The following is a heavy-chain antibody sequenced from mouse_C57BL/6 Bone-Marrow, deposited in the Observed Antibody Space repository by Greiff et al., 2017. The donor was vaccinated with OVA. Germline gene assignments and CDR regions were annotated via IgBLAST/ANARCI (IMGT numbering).Heavy chain of an antibody. V-gene: IGHV5-4*01. CDR3: ARDAGYDVWFAY. J-gene: IGHJ3*01. D-gene: IGHD2-2*01. Sequence: EVKVVESGGGLVKPGGSLKLSCAASGSTFSSFAMSWVRQTPEKRLEWVATISEGGSYTYYPDNVKGRFTISRDNAKNNLYLQMSHLKSEDTAMYYCARDAGYDVWFAYWGQGTLVTVSA. CDR2: ISEGGSYT. CDR1: GSTFSSFA.